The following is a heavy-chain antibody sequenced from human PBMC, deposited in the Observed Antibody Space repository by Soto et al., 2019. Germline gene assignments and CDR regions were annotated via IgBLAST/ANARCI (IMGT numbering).Heavy chain of an antibody. V-gene: IGHV4-4*02. CDR1: GGSISRSVW. D-gene: IGHD6-19*01. CDR2: VFHNGDT. Sequence: PSETLSITCAVSGGSISRSVWWTWVRQPPGKGLEWIGEVFHNGDTNYNPSLKSTLYLQMNSLRAEDTAVYYCAKDRGIAVAGTFSYWGQGTLVTVSS. CDR3: FSY. J-gene: IGHJ4*02.